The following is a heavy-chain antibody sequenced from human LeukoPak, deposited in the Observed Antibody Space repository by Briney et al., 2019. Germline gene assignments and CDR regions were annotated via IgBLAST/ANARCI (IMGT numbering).Heavy chain of an antibody. V-gene: IGHV4-31*03. CDR1: GDSINSGGYY. Sequence: PTQTLSLTCTVSGDSINSGGYYWTWIRQHPGKGLEWIGYIYHSGSTYYNPSLRSRVTLSLDTSKNQFSLNLNSVTAADTAVYYCASQANFYDSSGYFRPWGQGTLVTVSS. CDR3: ASQANFYDSSGYFRP. CDR2: IYHSGST. J-gene: IGHJ1*01. D-gene: IGHD3-22*01.